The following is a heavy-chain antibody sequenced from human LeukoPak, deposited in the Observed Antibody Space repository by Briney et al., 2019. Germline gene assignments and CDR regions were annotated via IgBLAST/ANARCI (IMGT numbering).Heavy chain of an antibody. V-gene: IGHV3-21*01. D-gene: IGHD5-12*01. Sequence: GGSLRLSCAASGFTFSSYSMNWVRQAPGKGLEWVSSISSSSSYIYYADSVKGRFTISRDNAKNSLYLQMNSLRAEDTAVYYCGRGIVATIRGDFWGQGTLVTVSS. CDR1: GFTFSSYS. J-gene: IGHJ4*02. CDR2: ISSSSSYI. CDR3: GRGIVATIRGDF.